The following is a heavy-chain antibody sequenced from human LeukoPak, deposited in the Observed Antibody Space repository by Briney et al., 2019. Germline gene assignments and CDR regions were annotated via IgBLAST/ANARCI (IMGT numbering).Heavy chain of an antibody. V-gene: IGHV4-61*05. CDR2: MYYNRST. J-gene: IGHJ3*02. Sequence: SETLSLTCTVSGVSISSSRCYWGWIRQPPGKGLEWIGYMYYNRSTNYNPSLKSRVTISVDTSKNQFSLKLSSVTAADTAVYYCARGGGYFLIDAFDIWGLGTMVTVSS. D-gene: IGHD3-22*01. CDR3: ARGGGYFLIDAFDI. CDR1: GVSISSSRCY.